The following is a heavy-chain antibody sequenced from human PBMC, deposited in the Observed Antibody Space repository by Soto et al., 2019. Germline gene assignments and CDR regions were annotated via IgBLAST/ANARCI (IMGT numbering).Heavy chain of an antibody. CDR1: GYTFHNQG. J-gene: IGHJ4*02. V-gene: IGHV1-18*01. CDR3: ARDFSPLPSYFDY. Sequence: WASVKVSCKASGYTFHNQGISWVRQAPGQGLEGLGWISGLDGKTKYAQRLQGRVTMTADTSTSTAYMELRSLRSDGTAVYYCARDFSPLPSYFDYWGPGTLVTVYS. CDR2: ISGLDGKT.